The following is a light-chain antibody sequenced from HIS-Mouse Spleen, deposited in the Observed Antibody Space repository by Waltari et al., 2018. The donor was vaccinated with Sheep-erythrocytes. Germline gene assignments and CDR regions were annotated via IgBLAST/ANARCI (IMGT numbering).Light chain of an antibody. CDR2: QDS. CDR3: QAWDSSTVV. CDR1: KLGDKY. J-gene: IGLJ2*01. Sequence: SYELTQPPSVSVSPGQTASITCSGDKLGDKYACWYQQKPGHSPVLVIYQDSNRPSGLPERFSGSNSGNTATLTISGTQAMDEADYYCQAWDSSTVVFGGGTKLTVL. V-gene: IGLV3-1*01.